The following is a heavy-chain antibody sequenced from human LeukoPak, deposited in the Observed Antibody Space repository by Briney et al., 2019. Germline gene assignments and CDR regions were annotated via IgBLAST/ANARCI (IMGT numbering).Heavy chain of an antibody. CDR1: GGSISSYY. CDR3: ARGYSGSYGRFDY. D-gene: IGHD1-26*01. CDR2: THYSGST. Sequence: SETLSLTCTVSGGSISSYYWSWIRQPPGEGLEWIGYTHYSGSTSYNPSLKSRVTISVDTSKNQFSLKLTSVTAADTAVYYCARGYSGSYGRFDYWGQGTLVTVSS. V-gene: IGHV4-59*01. J-gene: IGHJ4*02.